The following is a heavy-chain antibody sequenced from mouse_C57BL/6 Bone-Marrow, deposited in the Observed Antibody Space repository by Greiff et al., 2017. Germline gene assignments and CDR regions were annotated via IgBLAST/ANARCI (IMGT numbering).Heavy chain of an antibody. Sequence: VQLQQSGTVLARPGASVKMSCKTSGYTFTSYWMHWVKQRPGQGLEWIGAIYPGNSDTSYNQKFKGKAKLTAVTSASTAYMELSSLTNKDSAVYYCTTYYSNYGWFAYWGQGTLVTVSA. CDR3: TTYYSNYGWFAY. CDR2: IYPGNSDT. CDR1: GYTFTSYW. V-gene: IGHV1-5*01. D-gene: IGHD2-5*01. J-gene: IGHJ3*01.